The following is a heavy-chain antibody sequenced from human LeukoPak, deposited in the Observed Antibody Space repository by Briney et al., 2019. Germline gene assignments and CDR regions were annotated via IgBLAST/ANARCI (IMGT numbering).Heavy chain of an antibody. V-gene: IGHV3-66*01. CDR3: ARSYYDSSGYMPH. CDR2: IYSGGSI. CDR1: GFTVSSNY. Sequence: AGGTLRLSCAASGFTVSSNYMSWVRQAPGKGLEWVSVIYSGGSIYYADSVKGRFTISRDNSKNTLYLQMNSLRAEDTAVYYCARSYYDSSGYMPHWGQGTLVTVSS. D-gene: IGHD3-22*01. J-gene: IGHJ4*02.